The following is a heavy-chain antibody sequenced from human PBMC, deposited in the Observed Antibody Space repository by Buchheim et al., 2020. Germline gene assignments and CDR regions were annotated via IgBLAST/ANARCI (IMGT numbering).Heavy chain of an antibody. J-gene: IGHJ4*02. CDR2: IYSGGST. V-gene: IGHV3-66*01. D-gene: IGHD3-3*01. CDR3: ARSPPRTIFGVVIYYFDY. CDR1: GFTVSSNY. Sequence: EVQLVESGGGLVQPGGSLRLSCAASGFTVSSNYMSWVRQAPGKGLEWVSVIYSGGSTYYADSVKGRFTISRDNYTNTLYLQMNSLRAEDTAVYYCARSPPRTIFGVVIYYFDYWGQGTL.